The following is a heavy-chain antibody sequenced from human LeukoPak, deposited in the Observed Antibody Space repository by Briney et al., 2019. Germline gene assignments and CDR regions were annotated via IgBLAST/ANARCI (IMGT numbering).Heavy chain of an antibody. CDR1: GGSFSGYY. D-gene: IGHD6-19*01. Sequence: SETLSLTCAVYGGSFSGYYWSWIRQPPGKGLEWIGETNHSGSTNYNPSLKSRVTISVDTSKNQFSLKLSSVTAADTAVYYCARSLAVAGPGGNYYFDYWGQGTLVTVSS. CDR2: TNHSGST. J-gene: IGHJ4*02. CDR3: ARSLAVAGPGGNYYFDY. V-gene: IGHV4-34*01.